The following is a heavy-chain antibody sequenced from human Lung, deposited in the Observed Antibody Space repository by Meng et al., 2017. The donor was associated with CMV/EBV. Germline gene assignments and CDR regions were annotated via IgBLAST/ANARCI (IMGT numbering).Heavy chain of an antibody. CDR1: NGSLSGYY. J-gene: IGHJ1*01. Sequence: SETLSLXXVVYNGSLSGYYWSWIRQSPGKGLEWIGEINHGGSTKYNPSLKSRVTISVDTSKSQFSLKLTSVTAADTAVYYCAARIRWSALTFFQHWGQGNXVTGAS. V-gene: IGHV4-34*01. CDR3: AARIRWSALTFFQH. D-gene: IGHD2-15*01. CDR2: INHGGST.